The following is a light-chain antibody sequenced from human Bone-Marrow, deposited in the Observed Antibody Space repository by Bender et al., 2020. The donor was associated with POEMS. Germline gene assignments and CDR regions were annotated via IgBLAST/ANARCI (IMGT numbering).Light chain of an antibody. CDR1: RLGGKF. Sequence: SYVLTQPPSVSVAPGQTASISCSGGRLGGKFACWYQQKPGQSPLLIIYQNNLRPSGIPERFSASNAGDTATLTISRVEAGDEADYYCQSADSTESYQWVFGGGTRLTVL. CDR3: QSADSTESYQWV. V-gene: IGLV3-1*01. J-gene: IGLJ3*02. CDR2: QNN.